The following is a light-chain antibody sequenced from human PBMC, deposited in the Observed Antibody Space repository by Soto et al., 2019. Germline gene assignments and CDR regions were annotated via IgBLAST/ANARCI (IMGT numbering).Light chain of an antibody. J-gene: IGKJ1*01. CDR2: GAS. CDR3: QQYDSSPRT. CDR1: QSISSSY. V-gene: IGKV3-20*01. Sequence: EIVLTRSPCTLSLAPAEIGTLCCRSSQSISSSYLAWYQQKPGQAPRLLIYGASSRATGIPDRFSGSGSGTDFTLTINRLEPEDFAVYYCQQYDSSPRTFGQGTKVDIK.